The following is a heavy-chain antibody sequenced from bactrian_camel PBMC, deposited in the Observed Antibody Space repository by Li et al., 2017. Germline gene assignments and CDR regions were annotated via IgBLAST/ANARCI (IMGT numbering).Heavy chain of an antibody. CDR2: HYTGTATT. CDR3: AASAPYLGSPSTPLSASLYYD. J-gene: IGHJ4*01. Sequence: HVQLVESGGGSVQAGGSLRLSCEISLYIYSSYCMGWFRQAPGKERAAVAAHYTGTATTYVADSVKGRFAISEDNAKNILYLQMNSLQPEDTAIYYCAASAPYLGSPSTPLSASLYYDWGQGTQVTVS. CDR1: LYIYSSYC. V-gene: IGHV3S1*01.